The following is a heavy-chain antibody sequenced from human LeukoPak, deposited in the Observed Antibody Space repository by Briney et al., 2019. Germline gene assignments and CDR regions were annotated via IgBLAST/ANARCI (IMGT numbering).Heavy chain of an antibody. Sequence: PGGSLRLSCAASGFTFSSYSMNWVRQAPGKGLEWVSYISSSSTIYYADSVKGRFTISRDNAKNSLYLQMNSLRAEDTAVYYCARPHRRGYSYGSGYWGQGTLVTVSS. CDR1: GFTFSSYS. D-gene: IGHD5-18*01. CDR3: ARPHRRGYSYGSGY. V-gene: IGHV3-48*01. J-gene: IGHJ4*02. CDR2: ISSSSTI.